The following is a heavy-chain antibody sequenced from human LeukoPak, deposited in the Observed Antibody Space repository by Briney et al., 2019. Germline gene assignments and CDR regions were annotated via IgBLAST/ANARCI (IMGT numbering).Heavy chain of an antibody. J-gene: IGHJ4*02. D-gene: IGHD4-17*01. CDR3: ARGPTTATRAFDY. Sequence: SETLSLTCTVAGGSIRSSSYYWGWIRQPPGKGLEWIGSIYYSGSTYYNPSLKGRVTMSVDTSKNQFSLTLSSVTAADTAVYYCARGPTTATRAFDYWGQGTLVTVSS. CDR1: GGSIRSSSYY. CDR2: IYYSGST. V-gene: IGHV4-39*07.